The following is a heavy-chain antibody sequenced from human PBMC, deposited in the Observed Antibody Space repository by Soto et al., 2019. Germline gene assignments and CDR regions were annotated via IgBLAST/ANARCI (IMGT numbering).Heavy chain of an antibody. CDR2: IYYSGST. V-gene: IGHV4-39*01. D-gene: IGHD2-15*01. Sequence: SETLSLTCTVSGGSISSSSYYWGWIRQPPGKGLEWIGSIYYSGSTYYNPSLKSRVTISVDTSKNQFSLKLSSVTAADTAVYYCAIGRIVVVAATVWFDPWGQGTLVTVSS. CDR1: GGSISSSSYY. J-gene: IGHJ5*02. CDR3: AIGRIVVVAATVWFDP.